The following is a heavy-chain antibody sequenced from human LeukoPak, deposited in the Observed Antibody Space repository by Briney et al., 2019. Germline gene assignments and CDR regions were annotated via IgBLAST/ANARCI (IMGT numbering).Heavy chain of an antibody. J-gene: IGHJ5*02. CDR2: ISSDGGTT. CDR3: VRAIIGTTSAWFAP. V-gene: IGHV3-74*01. D-gene: IGHD1-20*01. Sequence: PGGSLRLSCAASGFSFSSHWMHWVRQAPGKGLVWVSCISSDGGTTGYADSVKGRFTISRDNTRNTLYLEMTGLRAEDTAVYYCVRAIIGTTSAWFAPWGQGTLVSVSS. CDR1: GFSFSSHW.